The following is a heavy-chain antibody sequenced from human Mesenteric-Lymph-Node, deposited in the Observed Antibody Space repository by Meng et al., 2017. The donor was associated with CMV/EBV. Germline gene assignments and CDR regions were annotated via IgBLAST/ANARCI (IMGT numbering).Heavy chain of an antibody. V-gene: IGHV4-59*11. CDR1: GGSISPHY. CDR2: VYFTGST. D-gene: IGHD6-6*01. CDR3: ARAAQDAFDI. J-gene: IGHJ3*02. Sequence: SETLSLTCTVSGGSISPHYWSWIRQPPGKGLEWIGYVYFTGSTNYHPSLKSRVTISVDTSKNQFSLKLSSVTAADTAVYYCARAAQDAFDIWGQGTMVTVSS.